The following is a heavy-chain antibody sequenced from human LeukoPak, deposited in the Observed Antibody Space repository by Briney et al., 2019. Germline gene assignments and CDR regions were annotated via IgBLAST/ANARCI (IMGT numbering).Heavy chain of an antibody. J-gene: IGHJ4*02. CDR2: FDPEDGET. V-gene: IGHV1-24*01. D-gene: IGHD5-24*01. Sequence: ASVKVSCKASGYTFTGYYMHWVRQAPGKGLEWMGGFDPEDGETIYAQKFQGRVTMTEDTSTDTAYMELSSLRSEDTAVYYCATGRDGYNYYFDYWGQGTLVTVSS. CDR3: ATGRDGYNYYFDY. CDR1: GYTFTGYY.